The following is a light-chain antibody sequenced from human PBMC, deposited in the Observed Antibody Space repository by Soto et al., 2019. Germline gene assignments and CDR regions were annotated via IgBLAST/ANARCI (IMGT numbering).Light chain of an antibody. CDR1: SSDVGSHNL. CDR3: CSYAGTSSCLCV. CDR2: DGG. Sequence: QSGLTQPASVSGSPGQSMTISCTGTSSDVGSHNLVPWYQHHPGKAHKLMIYDGGQRPSVVSSRFSGSASGIKASPTPSGLQAEDEPDPFCCSYAGTSSCLCVIGTGTKVTGL. J-gene: IGLJ1*01. V-gene: IGLV2-23*01.